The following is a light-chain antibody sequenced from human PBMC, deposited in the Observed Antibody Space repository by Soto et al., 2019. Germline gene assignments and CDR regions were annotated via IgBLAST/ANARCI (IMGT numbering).Light chain of an antibody. CDR3: QQYGSSPWT. Sequence: EIVLTQSPGTLSLSPGERATLSCRASQSVSSSYLAWYQQKPGQAPMPLIYGASSRATGIPARFSGSGSGTDFTLTISRLEPEDFAVYYCQQYGSSPWTFGQGTKVEIK. CDR1: QSVSSSY. CDR2: GAS. V-gene: IGKV3-20*01. J-gene: IGKJ1*01.